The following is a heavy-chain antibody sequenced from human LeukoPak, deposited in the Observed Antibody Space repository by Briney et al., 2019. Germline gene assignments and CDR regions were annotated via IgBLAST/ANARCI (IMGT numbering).Heavy chain of an antibody. V-gene: IGHV3-23*01. D-gene: IGHD2-2*01. CDR3: AKRDSTSYHFDS. J-gene: IGHJ4*02. CDR1: GFSFSSFA. Sequence: PGGSLRLSCAASGFSFSSFAMRWVRQAPGKGLEWVSSISGNGVGTYYADSVKGRFTISRDNSKSSLNLQMSSLRVEDTAVYYCAKRDSTSYHFDSWGQGTLVTVSS. CDR2: ISGNGVGT.